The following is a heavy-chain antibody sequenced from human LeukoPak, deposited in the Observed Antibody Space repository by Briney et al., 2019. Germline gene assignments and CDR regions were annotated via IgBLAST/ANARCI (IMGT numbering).Heavy chain of an antibody. CDR1: GFTFSSYA. CDR3: AKPEGEVVTPYDAFDI. CDR2: ISGSGGST. Sequence: GGSLRLSCAASGFTFSSYAISWVRQAPGKGLEWVSAISGSGGSTYYADSVKGRFTISRDNSKNTLYLQMNSLRAEDTAVYYCAKPEGEVVTPYDAFDIWGQGTMVTVSS. V-gene: IGHV3-23*01. D-gene: IGHD2-15*01. J-gene: IGHJ3*02.